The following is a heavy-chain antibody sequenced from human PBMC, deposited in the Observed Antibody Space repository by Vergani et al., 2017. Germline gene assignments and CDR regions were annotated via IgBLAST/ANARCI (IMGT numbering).Heavy chain of an antibody. J-gene: IGHJ5*02. Sequence: QVQLQESGPGLVKPSETLTLTCTVSGGSISSYYWSWIRQPPGKGLEWIGYIYYSGSTNYNPSLKSRVTISVDTSKNQFSLKLSSVTAADTAVYYCARGGTLXYFDWLLPEGWFDPWGQGTLVTVSP. CDR2: IYYSGST. CDR1: GGSISSYY. CDR3: ARGGTLXYFDWLLPEGWFDP. D-gene: IGHD3-9*01. V-gene: IGHV4-59*01.